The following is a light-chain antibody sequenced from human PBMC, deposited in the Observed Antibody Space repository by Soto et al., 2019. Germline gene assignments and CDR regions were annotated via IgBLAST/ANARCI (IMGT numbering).Light chain of an antibody. CDR1: SSNIGNNA. Sequence: QSALTQPPSVSEAPRQRVTISCSGSSSNIGNNAVNWYQQLPGKAPKLLIYYDDLLPSGVSDRFSGSKSGTSASLAISGLQSEDEADYYCAAWDDSLNGQNYVFGTGNKVTVL. CDR2: YDD. CDR3: AAWDDSLNGQNYV. V-gene: IGLV1-36*01. J-gene: IGLJ1*01.